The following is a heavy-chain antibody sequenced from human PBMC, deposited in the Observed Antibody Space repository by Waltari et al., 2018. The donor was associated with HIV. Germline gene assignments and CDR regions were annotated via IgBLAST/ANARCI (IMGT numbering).Heavy chain of an antibody. V-gene: IGHV3-30*04. CDR3: VRRSVLGLDL. D-gene: IGHD6-19*01. J-gene: IGHJ6*02. Sequence: VQSGGGVAQPGRSLRLSCTDSGVMISNHAMHWVRQSADKRLEWVAVITYDGGNQFVTDSLKGRFIISRDNARDTLYLEMKLLKVEDSGIYYCVRRSVLGLDLWGQGTTVIVS. CDR1: GVMISNHA. CDR2: ITYDGGNQ.